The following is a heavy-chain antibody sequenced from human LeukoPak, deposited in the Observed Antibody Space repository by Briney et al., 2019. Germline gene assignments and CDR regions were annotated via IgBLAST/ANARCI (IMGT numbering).Heavy chain of an antibody. CDR3: ARAPGHHDAFDI. Sequence: SETLSLTCTVSGGSISSSSYYWGWIRQPPGKGLEWIGSIYYSGSTYYNPSLKSRVTISVDTSKNQFSLKLSSVTAADTAVYYCARAPGHHDAFDIWGQGTMVTVSS. CDR1: GGSISSSSYY. CDR2: IYYSGST. J-gene: IGHJ3*02. D-gene: IGHD3-10*01. V-gene: IGHV4-39*07.